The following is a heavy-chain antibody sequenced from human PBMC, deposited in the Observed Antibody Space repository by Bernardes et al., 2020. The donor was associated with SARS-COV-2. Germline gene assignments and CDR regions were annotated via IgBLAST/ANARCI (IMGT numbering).Heavy chain of an antibody. Sequence: SSWMSWVRQAPGKGLEWVANIKQDGSEKYYVDSVKGRFTISRDNAKNSLYLQMKSLRAEDTAVYYCARVSGSSWYFDLWGRGTLVTVSS. J-gene: IGHJ2*01. CDR3: ARVSGSSWYFDL. V-gene: IGHV3-7*01. D-gene: IGHD6-13*01. CDR2: IKQDGSEK. CDR1: SSW.